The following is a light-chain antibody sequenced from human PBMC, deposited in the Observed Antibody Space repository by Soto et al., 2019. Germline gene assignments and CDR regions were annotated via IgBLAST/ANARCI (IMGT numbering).Light chain of an antibody. Sequence: AIRMTHSPSSLSASTGDRVTITCRASQGISSYLASYQQNPGKAPNLLIYAASTLQTRAPSMFSGSGCWTDFTLTTGCLQSEDFATYYCHQYSSYPPTFGVGTKVEIK. J-gene: IGKJ4*01. CDR1: QGISSY. CDR3: HQYSSYPPT. V-gene: IGKV1-8*01. CDR2: AAS.